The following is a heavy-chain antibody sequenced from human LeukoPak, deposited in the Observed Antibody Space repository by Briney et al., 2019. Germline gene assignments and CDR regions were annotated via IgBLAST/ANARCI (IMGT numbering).Heavy chain of an antibody. CDR2: ISSSSSYI. CDR3: ARGTDIQL. Sequence: PGGSLRLSCAASGFTFSSYSMNWVRQAPGNGLEWVSSISSSSSYIYYADSVKCRFTISRDNAKNSLYLQMNRLRAEDTAVYYCARGTDIQLWGQGTLVTVSS. D-gene: IGHD5-18*01. J-gene: IGHJ4*02. CDR1: GFTFSSYS. V-gene: IGHV3-21*01.